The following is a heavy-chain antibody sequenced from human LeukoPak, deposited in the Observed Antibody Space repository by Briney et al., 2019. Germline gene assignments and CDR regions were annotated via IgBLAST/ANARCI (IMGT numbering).Heavy chain of an antibody. V-gene: IGHV3-33*08. Sequence: PSETLSLTCAVYGGSFSGYYWTWVRQAPGKGLEWVAVIWHDGSHKYYADSVKGRFTISRDNSKNTLYLQMNSLRAEDTAVYYCASGDYSSGWYLDYWGQGTLVTVSS. CDR2: IWHDGSHK. CDR1: GGSFSGYY. D-gene: IGHD6-19*01. CDR3: ASGDYSSGWYLDY. J-gene: IGHJ4*02.